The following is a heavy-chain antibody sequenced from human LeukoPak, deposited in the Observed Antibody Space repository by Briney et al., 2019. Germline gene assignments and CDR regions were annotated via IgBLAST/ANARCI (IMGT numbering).Heavy chain of an antibody. Sequence: ASVKVSCKASGYTFTSYGISWVRQAPGQGLEWMGWISAYNGNTNYAQKLQGRVTMTTDTSTSTAYMEVSMLRSDDTAVYYCARANFLYCSSSSCLFDYWGQGTLVTVS. CDR1: GYTFTSYG. CDR2: ISAYNGNT. J-gene: IGHJ4*02. V-gene: IGHV1-18*01. D-gene: IGHD2-2*01. CDR3: ARANFLYCSSSSCLFDY.